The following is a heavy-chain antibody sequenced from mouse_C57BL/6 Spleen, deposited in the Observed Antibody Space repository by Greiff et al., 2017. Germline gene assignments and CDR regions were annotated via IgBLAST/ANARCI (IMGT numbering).Heavy chain of an antibody. CDR2: IFPGSGST. Sequence: VQLQQSGPELVKPGASVKISCKASGYTFTDYYINWVKQRPGQGLDRIGWIFPGSGSTYYNEKFKGKATLTADKSYSTAYMELRSLTSEDSAVYFCAKNWASVYWGEGTTLTQSS. D-gene: IGHD4-1*01. J-gene: IGHJ2*01. CDR1: GYTFTDYY. V-gene: IGHV1-75*01. CDR3: AKNWASVY.